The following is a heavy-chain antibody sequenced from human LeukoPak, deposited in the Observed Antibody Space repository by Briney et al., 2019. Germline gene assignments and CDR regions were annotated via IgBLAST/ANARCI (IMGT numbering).Heavy chain of an antibody. CDR1: GYIFTDYY. CDR2: INPYSGGT. Sequence: ASVKVSCKASGYIFTDYYIHWVRQAPGQGLEWMGWINPYSGGTNYAQNFQGRVTMTSDTSTSTAYMEVSRLRSDDTAIYFCVRDRYYSGSSSDYWGQGTLVTVSS. D-gene: IGHD1-26*01. J-gene: IGHJ4*02. CDR3: VRDRYYSGSSSDY. V-gene: IGHV1-2*02.